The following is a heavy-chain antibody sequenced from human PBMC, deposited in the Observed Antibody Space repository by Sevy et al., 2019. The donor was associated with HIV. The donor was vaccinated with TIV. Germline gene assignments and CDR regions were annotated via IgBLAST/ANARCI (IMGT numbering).Heavy chain of an antibody. CDR1: GGSISSSSYY. V-gene: IGHV4-39*01. CDR3: ARVGDWNSSGWYADDAFDI. J-gene: IGHJ3*02. Sequence: SETLSLTCTVSGGSISSSSYYWGWIRQPPGKGLEWIGSIYYSGSTYYNPSLKSRVTISVDTSKNQFALKLSSVTAADTAVYYDARVGDWNSSGWYADDAFDIWGQGTMVTVSS. D-gene: IGHD6-19*01. CDR2: IYYSGST.